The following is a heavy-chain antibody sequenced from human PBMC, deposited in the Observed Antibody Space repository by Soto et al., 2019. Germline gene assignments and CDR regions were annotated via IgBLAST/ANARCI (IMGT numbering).Heavy chain of an antibody. J-gene: IGHJ6*03. CDR3: ASIKYCTSTTCYAVGAPYYYMDA. CDR1: GDSLSSSTYY. Sequence: PSETLSLTCTVSGDSLSSSTYYWGWIRQAPGKGLEWIGSIYNDGSTHYNPSLKSRVSIVVETSKNQLSLKLSSVTAADTAVYYCASIKYCTSTTCYAVGAPYYYMDAWGKGTTVTVSS. V-gene: IGHV4-39*01. D-gene: IGHD2-2*01. CDR2: IYNDGST.